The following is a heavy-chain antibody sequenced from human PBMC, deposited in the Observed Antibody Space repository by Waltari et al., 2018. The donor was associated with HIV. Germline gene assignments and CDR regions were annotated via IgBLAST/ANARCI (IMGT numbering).Heavy chain of an antibody. J-gene: IGHJ4*02. CDR3: ARDVDVGATDY. Sequence: QVQLVQSGAEVKKPGASVKVSCKASGYTFTDYYVQWVQQAPGQGLEWMGWINSYTGATYYRQRFQGRVSMTRDTSINTAYMELRRLTSDDTATYYCARDVDVGATDYWGQGTLVTVSS. CDR1: GYTFTDYY. V-gene: IGHV1-2*02. CDR2: INSYTGAT. D-gene: IGHD1-26*01.